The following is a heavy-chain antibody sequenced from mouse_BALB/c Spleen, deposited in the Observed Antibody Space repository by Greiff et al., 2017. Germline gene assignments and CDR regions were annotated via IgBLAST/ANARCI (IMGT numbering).Heavy chain of an antibody. D-gene: IGHD2-1*01. CDR1: GFTFSSYA. CDR3: ARGDGVYGNYRFAY. CDR2: ISSGGST. V-gene: IGHV5-6-5*01. J-gene: IGHJ3*01. Sequence: EVQGVESGGGLVKPGGSLKLSCAASGFTFSSYAMSWVRQTPEKRLEWVASISSGGSTYYPDSVKGRFTISRDNARNILYLQMSSLRSEDTAMYYCARGDGVYGNYRFAYWGQGTLVTVSA.